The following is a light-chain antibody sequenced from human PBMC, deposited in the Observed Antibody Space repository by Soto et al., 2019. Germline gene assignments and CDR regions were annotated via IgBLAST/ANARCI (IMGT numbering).Light chain of an antibody. J-gene: IGKJ1*01. CDR3: QQYGSSPGT. Sequence: EIVLTQSPGTLSLSPGERATLSCRASQSVYNNYLAWYQQKPGQAPRLLINGASSRATGIPDRFSGSGSVTDFTLTISRLEPEDFAVYYCQQYGSSPGTFGQGTKVEIK. CDR2: GAS. V-gene: IGKV3-20*01. CDR1: QSVYNNY.